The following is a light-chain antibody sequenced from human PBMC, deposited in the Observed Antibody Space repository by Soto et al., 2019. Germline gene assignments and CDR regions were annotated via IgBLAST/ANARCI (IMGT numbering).Light chain of an antibody. CDR1: QRISDT. Sequence: SRGTLSVSPGCRATLSCRPSQRISDTLAWYQQKPGQAPRLLIHGASTRATGIPARFSGSGSGTDFTLTISSLEPEDFAVYYCQHDGNYPRTFGQGPKVDIK. V-gene: IGKV3-15*01. CDR3: QHDGNYPRT. J-gene: IGKJ1*01. CDR2: GAS.